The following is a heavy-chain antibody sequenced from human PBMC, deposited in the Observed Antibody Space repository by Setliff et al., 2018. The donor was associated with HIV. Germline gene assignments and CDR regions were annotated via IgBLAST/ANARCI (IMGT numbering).Heavy chain of an antibody. V-gene: IGHV3-33*01. D-gene: IGHD3-10*01. CDR1: GFTFSTYG. CDR3: ARDRVELFWDGELNYMDV. Sequence: PGESLRLSCAASGFTFSTYGMHWVRQAPGKGLEWVALIWDDGSNKYYADSVKGQFTIFRDNSKSTLYLQMNSLRAEDTAVYYCARDRVELFWDGELNYMDVWGKGTTVTVS. J-gene: IGHJ6*03. CDR2: IWDDGSNK.